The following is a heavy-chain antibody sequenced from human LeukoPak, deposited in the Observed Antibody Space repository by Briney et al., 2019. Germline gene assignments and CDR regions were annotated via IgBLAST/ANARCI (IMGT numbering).Heavy chain of an antibody. D-gene: IGHD3-22*01. CDR1: GYTLTELS. CDR2: FDPEDGET. Sequence: ASVTVSCTVSGYTLTELSMHWVRQAPGKGLEWMGGFDPEDGETIYAQKFQGRVTMTEDTSTDTAYMELSSLRSEDTAVYYCATDAKHYYDSSDPMGYWGQGTLVTVSS. CDR3: ATDAKHYYDSSDPMGY. V-gene: IGHV1-24*01. J-gene: IGHJ4*02.